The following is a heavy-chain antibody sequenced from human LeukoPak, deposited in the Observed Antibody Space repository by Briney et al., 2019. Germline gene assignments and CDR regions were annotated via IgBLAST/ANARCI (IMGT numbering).Heavy chain of an antibody. CDR2: INPNSGGT. CDR1: GYTFTGYY. V-gene: IGHV1-2*02. J-gene: IGHJ5*02. D-gene: IGHD3-3*01. Sequence: ASVKVSCKASGYTFTGYYMHWVRQAPGQRLEWMGWINPNSGGTNYAQKFQGRVTMTRDTSISTAYMELSRLRSDDTAVYYCATMSRYYDFWSGPGDGNWFDPWGQGTLVTVSS. CDR3: ATMSRYYDFWSGPGDGNWFDP.